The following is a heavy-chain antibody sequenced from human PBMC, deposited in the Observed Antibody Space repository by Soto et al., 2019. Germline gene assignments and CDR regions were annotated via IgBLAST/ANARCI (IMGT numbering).Heavy chain of an antibody. Sequence: SETLSLTCTVSGGSISSYYWSWSRQPPGKGLEWIGYIYYSGSTNYNPSLKSRVTISVDTSKNQFSLKLSSVTAADTAVYYCARAFDYYDSSGYYYRGYFDYWGQGTLVTVSS. D-gene: IGHD3-22*01. V-gene: IGHV4-59*01. CDR1: GGSISSYY. CDR3: ARAFDYYDSSGYYYRGYFDY. J-gene: IGHJ4*02. CDR2: IYYSGST.